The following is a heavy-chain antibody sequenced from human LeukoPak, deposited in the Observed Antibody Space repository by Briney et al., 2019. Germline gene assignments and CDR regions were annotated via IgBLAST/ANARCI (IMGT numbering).Heavy chain of an antibody. V-gene: IGHV3-15*07. J-gene: IGHJ5*02. Sequence: GGSLRLSCAASGFTFSNAWMNWVRQAPGKGLEWVGRIKSKTDGGTTDYAAPVKGRFTISRDDSKNTLYLQMNSLKTEDTAVYYCTTAHYDFWGGYSTWFDPWGQGTLVTVSS. CDR1: GFTFSNAW. CDR3: TTAHYDFWGGYSTWFDP. D-gene: IGHD3-3*01. CDR2: IKSKTDGGTT.